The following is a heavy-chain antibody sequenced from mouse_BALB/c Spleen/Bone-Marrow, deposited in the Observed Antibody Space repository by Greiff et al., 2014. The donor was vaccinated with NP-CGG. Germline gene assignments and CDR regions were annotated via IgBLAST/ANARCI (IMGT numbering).Heavy chain of an antibody. CDR1: GFDFSRYW. CDR2: VNPDSSTM. V-gene: IGHV4-1*02. CDR3: TRNGYYGWSAY. J-gene: IGHJ3*01. D-gene: IGHD2-3*01. Sequence: EVKLVESGGGLVQPGGSPKLSCAASGFDFSRYWMTWVRQAPGKGLEWIGEVNPDSSTMNYTPSLKDKFIIPRDNAKNTLYLQMRKVRSEDTGLYYCTRNGYYGWSAYWGQGTLVTVSA.